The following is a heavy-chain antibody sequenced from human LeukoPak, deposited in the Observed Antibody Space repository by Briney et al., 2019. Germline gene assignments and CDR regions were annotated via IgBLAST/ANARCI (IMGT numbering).Heavy chain of an antibody. CDR1: GGSLNIYNSY. J-gene: IGHJ5*02. V-gene: IGHV4-39*01. CDR3: ARHVIPNDSIRGTSRDKDWFDP. CDR2: ILYSGHT. D-gene: IGHD3-16*02. Sequence: SETLSLTCTVSGGSLNIYNSYWNWIRQSPGKGLAWIGSILYSGHTYYIPSLKGRVTISADRSKNQISLCLSSVTAADSAVYYCARHVIPNDSIRGTSRDKDWFDPWGQGTLVTVSS.